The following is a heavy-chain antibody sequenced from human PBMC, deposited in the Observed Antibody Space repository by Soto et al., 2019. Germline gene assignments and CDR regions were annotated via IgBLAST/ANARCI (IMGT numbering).Heavy chain of an antibody. CDR3: AKDKRQLVIIDAFDI. CDR2: ISWDGGST. J-gene: IGHJ3*02. CDR1: GFTFDDYT. V-gene: IGHV3-43*01. D-gene: IGHD3-9*01. Sequence: EVQLMESGGVVVQPGGSLRLSCAASGFTFDDYTMHWVRQAPGKGLEWVSLISWDGGSTYYADSVKGRFTISRDNSKNSLYLQMNSLRTEDTALYYCAKDKRQLVIIDAFDIWGQGTMVTVSS.